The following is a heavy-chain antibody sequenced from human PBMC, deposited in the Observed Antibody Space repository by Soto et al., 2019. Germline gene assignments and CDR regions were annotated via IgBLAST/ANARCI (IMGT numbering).Heavy chain of an antibody. Sequence: GGSLRLSCAASGFTFSTYSMHWVRQAPGKGLEWVAFISYDGNKKYYADSVKGRFTISRDNSKNTLYLQMNSLRTEDTAVYYCARDRRDGYNHYNFGMDVWGQGTTVTVSS. CDR3: ARDRRDGYNHYNFGMDV. CDR1: GFTFSTYS. CDR2: ISYDGNKK. J-gene: IGHJ6*02. V-gene: IGHV3-30-3*01. D-gene: IGHD5-12*01.